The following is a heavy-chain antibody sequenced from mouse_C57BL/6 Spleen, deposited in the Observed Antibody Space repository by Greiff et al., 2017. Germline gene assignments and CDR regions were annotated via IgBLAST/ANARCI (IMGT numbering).Heavy chain of an antibody. J-gene: IGHJ1*03. CDR2: ISYDGSN. V-gene: IGHV3-6*01. Sequence: ESGPGLVKPSQSLSLTCSVTGYSITSGYYWNWIRQFPGNKLEWMGYISYDGSNNYNPSLKNRISITRDTSKNQFFLKLNSVTTEDTATYYCARPLITTVVAGYWYFDVWGTGTTVTVSS. CDR1: GYSITSGYY. CDR3: ARPLITTVVAGYWYFDV. D-gene: IGHD1-1*01.